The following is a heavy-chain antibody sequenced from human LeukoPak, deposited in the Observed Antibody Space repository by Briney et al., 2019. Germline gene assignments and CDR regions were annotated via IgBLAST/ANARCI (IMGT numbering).Heavy chain of an antibody. D-gene: IGHD6-13*01. CDR1: GFTFSSYG. CDR2: IRYDGSNK. CDR3: ANEYSSSWYDLA. J-gene: IGHJ4*02. V-gene: IGHV3-30*02. Sequence: PGGSLRLSCAASGFTFSSYGMHWVRQAPGKGLEWVAFIRYDGSNKYYADPVKGRFTISRDNSKNTLYLQMNSLRAEDTAVYYCANEYSSSWYDLAWGQGTLVTVSS.